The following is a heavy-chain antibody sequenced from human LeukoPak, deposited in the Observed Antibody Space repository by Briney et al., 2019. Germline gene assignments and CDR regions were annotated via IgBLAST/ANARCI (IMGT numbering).Heavy chain of an antibody. Sequence: SETLSLTCTVSGGSISSYYWSWIRQPAGKGLEWIGRIYTSGSTNYNPSLKSRVTMSVDTSKDQFSLKLSSVTAADTAVYYCARDWHSSGWYDYWGQGTLVTVSS. CDR3: ARDWHSSGWYDY. CDR2: IYTSGST. CDR1: GGSISSYY. J-gene: IGHJ4*02. D-gene: IGHD6-19*01. V-gene: IGHV4-4*07.